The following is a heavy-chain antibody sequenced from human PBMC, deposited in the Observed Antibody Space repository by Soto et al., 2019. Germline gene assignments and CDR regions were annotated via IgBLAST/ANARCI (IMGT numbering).Heavy chain of an antibody. V-gene: IGHV3-48*01. Sequence: PVGSLRLSCAASGFTFSRYMMNCVRHSPGKWLEWVASISRSSSTIYYADSVKGRFTISRDNAKNSLSLQMNSLRGDDTAVYYCARTGIAASGNPYGMDVWCQGTRVTVSS. J-gene: IGHJ6*02. CDR3: ARTGIAASGNPYGMDV. CDR2: ISRSSSTI. CDR1: GFTFSRYM. D-gene: IGHD6-13*01.